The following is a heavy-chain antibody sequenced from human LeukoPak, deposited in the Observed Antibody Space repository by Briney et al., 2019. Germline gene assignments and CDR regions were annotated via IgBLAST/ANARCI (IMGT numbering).Heavy chain of an antibody. V-gene: IGHV4-61*01. CDR3: ARDVVGYYDSSGYPI. J-gene: IGHJ4*02. D-gene: IGHD3-22*01. CDR1: GGSNSSGSYY. Sequence: SETLSLTCTVSGGSNSSGSYYWSWIRQPPGKGLEWIGYIYYSGSTNYNPSLKSRVTISGDTSKNQFSLKLSSVTAADTAVYYCARDVVGYYDSSGYPIWGQGTLVTVSS. CDR2: IYYSGST.